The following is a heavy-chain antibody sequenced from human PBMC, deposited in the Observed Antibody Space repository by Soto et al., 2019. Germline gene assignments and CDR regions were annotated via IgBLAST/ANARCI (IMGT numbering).Heavy chain of an antibody. CDR3: ARGAAFDT. V-gene: IGHV1-8*01. CDR2: MNPKSGNT. CDR1: GYTFTSHD. J-gene: IGHJ3*02. Sequence: GASVKVSCKASGYTFTSHDINWVRQATGQGLEWMGWMNPKSGNTGYAQKFQGRVTMTRDTSISTVYMELSYLRSEDTAVYYCARGAAFDTWGQGTVVTVS.